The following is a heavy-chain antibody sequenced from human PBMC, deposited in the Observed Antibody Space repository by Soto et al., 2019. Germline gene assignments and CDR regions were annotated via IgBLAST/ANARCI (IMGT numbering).Heavy chain of an antibody. Sequence: QVHLLESWGGVVQPGRSLRLSCVGSGFTFSNFGIHWVRQAPGKGLEWLAVVSYDEVNKFYADSVRGRFTLSRDNSKDTVYLQINSLRRVDTAMYFCAKVMTAYSGVAIGHCGQGTLVTVSS. V-gene: IGHV3-30*18. CDR2: VSYDEVNK. D-gene: IGHD6-19*01. CDR3: AKVMTAYSGVAIGH. CDR1: GFTFSNFG. J-gene: IGHJ4*02.